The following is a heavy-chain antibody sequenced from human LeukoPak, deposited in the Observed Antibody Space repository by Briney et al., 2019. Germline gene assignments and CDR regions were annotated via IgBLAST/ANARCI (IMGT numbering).Heavy chain of an antibody. V-gene: IGHV1-8*01. J-gene: IGHJ4*02. CDR3: ARGIDRGVDY. Sequence: GASVKVACNTSAYTLTNYDINWVRQASGQGLDWLGWMSNNSADKGYAQQFQGRVTMTRDASISTAYMELSSLRSEDTAVYYCARGIDRGVDYWGQGPLVTVSS. CDR1: AYTLTNYD. CDR2: MSNNSADK. D-gene: IGHD3-10*01.